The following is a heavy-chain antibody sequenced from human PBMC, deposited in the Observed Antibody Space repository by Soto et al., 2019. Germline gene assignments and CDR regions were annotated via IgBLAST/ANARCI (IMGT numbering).Heavy chain of an antibody. J-gene: IGHJ4*02. D-gene: IGHD3-10*01. CDR3: ARGGYGSGSYYNAPPGF. CDR1: GGTFSSYA. Sequence: QVQLVQSGAEVKKPGSSVKVSCKASGGTFSSYAISWVRQAPGQGLEWMGGIIPIFGTANYAQKFQGRVTITADESTSTAYMELSNLRSEDTAVYYCARGGYGSGSYYNAPPGFWGQGTLVTVSS. CDR2: IIPIFGTA. V-gene: IGHV1-69*01.